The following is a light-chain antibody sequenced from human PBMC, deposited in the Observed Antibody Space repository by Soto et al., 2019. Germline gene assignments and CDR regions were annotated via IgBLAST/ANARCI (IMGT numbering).Light chain of an antibody. CDR3: QRYGSSPLVS. Sequence: EIVLTQSPGTLSLSPGERATLSCRASQSVSSSYLAWYQQKPGQAPRLLIYGASSRATGIPDRFSGSGSGTDFTLTMSRLEPDDFAVYYCQRYGSSPLVSFGQGTRLEI. V-gene: IGKV3-20*01. CDR2: GAS. CDR1: QSVSSSY. J-gene: IGKJ5*01.